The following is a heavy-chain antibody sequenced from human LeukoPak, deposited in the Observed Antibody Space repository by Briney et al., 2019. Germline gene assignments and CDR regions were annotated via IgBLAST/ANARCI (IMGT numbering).Heavy chain of an antibody. J-gene: IGHJ4*02. CDR2: ISSSSSYI. V-gene: IGHV3-21*01. Sequence: GGSLRLSCAASGFTFSSYSMNWVRQAPGKGLEWVSSISSSSSYIYYADSVKGRFAISRDNAKNSLYLQMNSLRAEDTAVYYCAREGTAILWFGELSPFDYWGQGTLVTVSS. D-gene: IGHD3-10*01. CDR1: GFTFSSYS. CDR3: AREGTAILWFGELSPFDY.